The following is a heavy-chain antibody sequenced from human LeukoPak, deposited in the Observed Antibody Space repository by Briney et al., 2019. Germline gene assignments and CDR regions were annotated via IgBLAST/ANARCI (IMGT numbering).Heavy chain of an antibody. V-gene: IGHV3-30*04. J-gene: IGHJ4*02. CDR1: GFTFSSYA. D-gene: IGHD3-10*01. CDR3: ARGGGRSYYGSGSWPSSY. CDR2: ISYDGSNK. Sequence: PGGSLRLSCAASGFTFSSYAMSWVRQAPGKGLEWVAVISYDGSNKYYADSVKGRFTISRDNSKNTLYLQMNSLRAEDTAVYYCARGGGRSYYGSGSWPSSYWGQGTLVTVSS.